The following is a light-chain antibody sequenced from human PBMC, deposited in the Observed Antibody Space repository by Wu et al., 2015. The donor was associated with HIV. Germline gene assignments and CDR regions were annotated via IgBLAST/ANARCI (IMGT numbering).Light chain of an antibody. J-gene: IGKJ1*01. CDR1: QNVNSN. CDR3: QQYNNWPRT. Sequence: MTQFPATLSVSPGERATLTCRASQNVNSNLAWYQQKPGQAPRLLIYGASTRATGISARFSGGGSGTEFTLTINNMQSEDFAVYSCQQYNNWPRTFGQGTKVEIK. CDR2: GAS. V-gene: IGKV3-15*01.